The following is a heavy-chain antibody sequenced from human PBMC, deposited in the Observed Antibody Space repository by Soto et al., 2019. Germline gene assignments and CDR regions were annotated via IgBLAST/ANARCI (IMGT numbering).Heavy chain of an antibody. V-gene: IGHV4-59*01. CDR1: VGSISSYY. Sequence: PSETLSLTCTVSVGSISSYYWSWIRQPPGKGLEWIGYIYYSGSTNYNPSLQSRVTISVDMSKNQFSLKLSSVTAADTAVYYCARAGGITGTNIDPWGQGTLVTVSS. J-gene: IGHJ5*02. CDR2: IYYSGST. CDR3: ARAGGITGTNIDP. D-gene: IGHD1-20*01.